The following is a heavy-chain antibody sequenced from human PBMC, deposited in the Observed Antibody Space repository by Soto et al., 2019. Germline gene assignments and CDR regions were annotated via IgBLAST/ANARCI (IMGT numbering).Heavy chain of an antibody. J-gene: IGHJ4*02. D-gene: IGHD2-15*01. Sequence: GESLKISCAASGFTFSDHYMDWVRQAPGQGLQWVGRTRNKANSYTTEYAASVKGRFTISRDDSKNSLYLQMDSLKTEDTAVYYCARVVGTYRGYFDYWGQGTLVTVSS. CDR1: GFTFSDHY. CDR2: TRNKANSYTT. V-gene: IGHV3-72*01. CDR3: ARVVGTYRGYFDY.